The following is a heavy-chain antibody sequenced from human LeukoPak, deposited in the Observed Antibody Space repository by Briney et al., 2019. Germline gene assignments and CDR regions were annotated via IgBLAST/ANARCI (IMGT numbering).Heavy chain of an antibody. CDR2: ISSSSSYI. Sequence: GGSLRLSCAASGFTFSSYSMNWVRQAPGKGLEWVSSISSSSSYIYYADSVKGRFTISRDNAKNSLYLQMHSLRAEDTAMYYCLCSGSGHYYFDYWGQGTLVTVSS. V-gene: IGHV3-21*01. D-gene: IGHD3-10*02. J-gene: IGHJ4*02. CDR3: LCSGSGHYYFDY. CDR1: GFTFSSYS.